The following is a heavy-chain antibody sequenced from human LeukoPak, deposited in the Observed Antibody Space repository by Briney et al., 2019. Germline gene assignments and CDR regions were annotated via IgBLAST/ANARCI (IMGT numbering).Heavy chain of an antibody. V-gene: IGHV3-30*03. CDR3: ARDLNGDYPEDSLDI. Sequence: GGSLRLSCAAPGFTFSTYGMHWVRQAPGKGLEWVAVISYDGRNKYYADSVKGRFTISRDNSKNTVYLQMNSLRPEDTAVYYCARDLNGDYPEDSLDIWGQGTMVTVS. D-gene: IGHD4-17*01. CDR1: GFTFSTYG. CDR2: ISYDGRNK. J-gene: IGHJ3*02.